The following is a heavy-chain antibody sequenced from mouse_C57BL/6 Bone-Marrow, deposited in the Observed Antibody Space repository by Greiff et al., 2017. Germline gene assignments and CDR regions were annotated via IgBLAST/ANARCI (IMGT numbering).Heavy chain of an antibody. CDR3: ASITTVHDYYAMDY. D-gene: IGHD1-1*01. CDR1: GFTFSDYY. Sequence: DVQLVESGGGLVQPGGSLKLSCAASGFTFSDYYMYWVRQTPEKRLEWVAYISNGGGSTYYPDTVKGRFTISRDNAKNTLYLQMSRLKSEDTAMYYCASITTVHDYYAMDYWGQGTSVTVSS. V-gene: IGHV5-12*01. J-gene: IGHJ4*01. CDR2: ISNGGGST.